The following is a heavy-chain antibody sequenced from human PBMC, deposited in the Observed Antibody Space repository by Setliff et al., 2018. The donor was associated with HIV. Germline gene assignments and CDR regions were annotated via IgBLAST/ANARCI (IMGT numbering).Heavy chain of an antibody. J-gene: IGHJ4*02. CDR3: ATDVAGKYDY. CDR1: GFTFDSYS. CDR2: ISGLGGGTI. V-gene: IGHV3-48*04. D-gene: IGHD2-15*01. Sequence: GSLRLSCATSGFTFDSYSIIWVRQAPGKGLEWVSYISGLGGGTIYYADSVKGRFTISRDNAKSTLYLQMNNLRAEDTALYYCATDVAGKYDYWGQGTLVTVSS.